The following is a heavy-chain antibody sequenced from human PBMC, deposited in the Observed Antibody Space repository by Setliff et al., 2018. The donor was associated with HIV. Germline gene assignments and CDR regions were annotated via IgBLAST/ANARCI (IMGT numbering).Heavy chain of an antibody. J-gene: IGHJ6*03. D-gene: IGHD2-2*01. Sequence: SETLSLTCTVSGGSISSYYWSWIRQPPGKGLERIGYIYTSGSTNYNPSLKSRVTISVDTSKKQFSLKLSSVTAADTAVYYCERGVNTGGYHYYYYYMDVWGKGTTVTVAS. V-gene: IGHV4-4*08. CDR1: GGSISSYY. CDR3: ERGVNTGGYHYYYYYMDV. CDR2: IYTSGST.